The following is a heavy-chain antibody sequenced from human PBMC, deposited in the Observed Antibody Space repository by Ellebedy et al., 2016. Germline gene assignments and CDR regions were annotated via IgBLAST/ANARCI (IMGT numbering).Heavy chain of an antibody. J-gene: IGHJ2*01. CDR2: ISVYNGNT. V-gene: IGHV1-18*01. Sequence: ASVKVSCXASDYTFTSYGISWVRQAPGQGLEWMGWISVYNGNTNLAQKFQGRLTLTTDTSTSTAYMELRSLRPDDSAVYYCARDTDYGGFTIHWYFDIWGRGTPVTVSS. D-gene: IGHD4-23*01. CDR1: DYTFTSYG. CDR3: ARDTDYGGFTIHWYFDI.